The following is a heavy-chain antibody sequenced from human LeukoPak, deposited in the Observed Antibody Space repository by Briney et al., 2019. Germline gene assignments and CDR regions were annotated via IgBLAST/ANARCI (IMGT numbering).Heavy chain of an antibody. Sequence: GGSLRLSCAASGFTVSSNYMSWVRQAPGKGLEWVSVIYSGGSTYYADSVKGRFTISRDNSKNTLYHQMNSLRAEDTAVYYCAKDRKVVPAAIFSYWGQGTLVTVSS. CDR3: AKDRKVVPAAIFSY. V-gene: IGHV3-66*01. J-gene: IGHJ4*02. D-gene: IGHD2-2*01. CDR1: GFTVSSNY. CDR2: IYSGGST.